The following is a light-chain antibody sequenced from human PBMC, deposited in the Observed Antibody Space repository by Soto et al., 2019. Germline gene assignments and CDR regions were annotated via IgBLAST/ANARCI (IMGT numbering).Light chain of an antibody. J-gene: IGKJ2*01. Sequence: DSQMTQSPSSLSASVGDRVTITCQASQAITDSLDWHRQRPGKAPNLLIYGASNLETGVPSRLSGRGSGTHFTFTINSLQPEDIATYYCQQYDNLPPDTFGQGTKVEI. CDR3: QQYDNLPPDT. CDR2: GAS. CDR1: QAITDS. V-gene: IGKV1-33*01.